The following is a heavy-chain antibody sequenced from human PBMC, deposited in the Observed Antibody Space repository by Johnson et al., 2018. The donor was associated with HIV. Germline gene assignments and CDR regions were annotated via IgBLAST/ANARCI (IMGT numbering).Heavy chain of an antibody. CDR1: GFTFGNFW. Sequence: EVQLVESGGRLVQPGGSLGLSCAASGFTFGNFWMTWVRQAPGKGLEWVANIKEDGSEKYYVDSVRGRFTISRDNAKKSLYLQMNGLRAEDTAVYYCAREAGDYGDSITDDAFDFWGQGTMVTVSS. V-gene: IGHV3-7*01. CDR2: IKEDGSEK. J-gene: IGHJ3*01. D-gene: IGHD4-17*01. CDR3: AREAGDYGDSITDDAFDF.